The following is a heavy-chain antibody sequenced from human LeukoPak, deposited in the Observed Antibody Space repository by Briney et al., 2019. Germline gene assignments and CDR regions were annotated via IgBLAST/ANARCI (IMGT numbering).Heavy chain of an antibody. CDR1: GGSFSGYY. J-gene: IGHJ6*03. CDR3: ARDAGTVTTYGDYYYYMDV. CDR2: IYYSGST. D-gene: IGHD4-17*01. V-gene: IGHV4-59*01. Sequence: SETLSLTCAVYGGSFSGYYWSWIRQPPGKGLEWIGYIYYSGSTNYNPSLKSRVTISVDTSKNQFSLKLSSVTAADTAVYYCARDAGTVTTYGDYYYYMDVWGKGTTVTVSS.